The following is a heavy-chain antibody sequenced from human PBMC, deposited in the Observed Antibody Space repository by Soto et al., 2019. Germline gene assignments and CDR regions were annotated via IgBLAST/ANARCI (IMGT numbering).Heavy chain of an antibody. CDR1: GFTFSSYA. CDR3: AKGGGDYVSGSYPFWY. J-gene: IGHJ4*02. CDR2: ISSSGGST. Sequence: EVQLLESGGGLVQPGGSLRLSCAASGFTFSSYAMSWVRQAPRKGLEWVSAISSSGGSTYYADSVKGRFTISRDNSKNTLYLQMNSLRAEDTAVYNSAKGGGDYVSGSYPFWYWGQGTLVTVSS. V-gene: IGHV3-23*01. D-gene: IGHD3-10*01.